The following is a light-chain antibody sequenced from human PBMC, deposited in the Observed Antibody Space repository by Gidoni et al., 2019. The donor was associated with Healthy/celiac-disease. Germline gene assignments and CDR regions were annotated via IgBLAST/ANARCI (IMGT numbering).Light chain of an antibody. CDR2: AAS. CDR3: EQSYSTPWT. Sequence: IQMTQSPSSLSASVGDRVTITCRASQSISSYLNWYQQKPGKAPKLLIYAASSLQSGVPSRFSGSGCGTDFTVTISSLQPEDFATYYCEQSYSTPWTFGQGTKVEIK. J-gene: IGKJ1*01. CDR1: QSISSY. V-gene: IGKV1-39*01.